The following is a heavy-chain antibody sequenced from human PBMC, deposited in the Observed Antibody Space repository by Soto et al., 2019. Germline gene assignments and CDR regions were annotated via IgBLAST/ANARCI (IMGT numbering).Heavy chain of an antibody. V-gene: IGHV3-23*01. CDR3: VSWFSAHFDY. D-gene: IGHD3-10*01. Sequence: GGSLRLSCAASGVTSGDLGMSWVRQCPGRGLEWVSTISRDGANRHYADSVNGRFTISRDNSRNTVDLHMARLRAEDTARYYCVSWFSAHFDYWGQGIVVTVSS. J-gene: IGHJ4*02. CDR1: GVTSGDLG. CDR2: ISRDGANR.